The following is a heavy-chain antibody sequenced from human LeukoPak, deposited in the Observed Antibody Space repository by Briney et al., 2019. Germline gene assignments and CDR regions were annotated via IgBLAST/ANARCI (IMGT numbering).Heavy chain of an antibody. J-gene: IGHJ6*02. CDR3: ARETSGWLYYYYGMDV. V-gene: IGHV6-1*01. CDR2: TYYKSKWFN. CDR1: GDSVSSNSAA. Sequence: SQTLSLTCVISGDSVSSNSAAWNWLRQSPSIRLEWLGRTYYKSKWFNDYAVSVKIRITINPDTSKNQFSLQLNSVTPEDTAVYYCARETSGWLYYYYGMDVWGQGITVTVSS. D-gene: IGHD6-19*01.